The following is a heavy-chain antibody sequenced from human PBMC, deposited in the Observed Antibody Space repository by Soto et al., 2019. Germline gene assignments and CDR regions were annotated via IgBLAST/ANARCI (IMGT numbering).Heavy chain of an antibody. CDR3: ARDYYRFNSGYGFSMDV. CDR2: ISYDGSNK. D-gene: IGHD5-12*01. V-gene: IGHV3-30-3*01. CDR1: GFTFGSYA. Sequence: GVSLRLSCAASGFTFGSYAMHWVRQAPGKGLEWVAVISYDGSNKYYADSVKGRFTISRDNSKNTLYLQMNSLRAEDTAVYYCARDYYRFNSGYGFSMDVWGQGTTVTVSS. J-gene: IGHJ6*02.